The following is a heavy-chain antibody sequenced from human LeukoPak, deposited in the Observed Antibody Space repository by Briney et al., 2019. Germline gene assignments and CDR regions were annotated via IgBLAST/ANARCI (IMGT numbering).Heavy chain of an antibody. D-gene: IGHD2-2*01. CDR3: ARDEHQLPAPYYYYGMDV. CDR1: GFTFSSYW. V-gene: IGHV3-7*03. CDR2: IKQDGSEK. J-gene: IGHJ6*04. Sequence: GGSLRLSCAASGFTFSSYWMSWVRQAPGKGLEWVANIKQDGSEKYYVDSVKGRFTISRDNAKNSLYLQMNSLRAEDTAVYYCARDEHQLPAPYYYYGMDVWGKGTTVTVSS.